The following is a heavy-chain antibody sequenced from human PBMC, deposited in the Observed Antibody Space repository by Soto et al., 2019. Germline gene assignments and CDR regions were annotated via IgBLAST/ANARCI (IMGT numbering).Heavy chain of an antibody. D-gene: IGHD5-18*01. CDR2: ISGSGGST. Sequence: EVQLLESGGGLVQPGGSLRLSCAASGFTFSSYAMSWVRQAPGKGLEWVSAISGSGGSTYYADSVKGRFTISRDNSKNTLYLQMNSLRAEDTAVYYCAKVDGGAAMEPEGSVDYWGQGTLVTVSS. J-gene: IGHJ4*02. CDR1: GFTFSSYA. V-gene: IGHV3-23*01. CDR3: AKVDGGAAMEPEGSVDY.